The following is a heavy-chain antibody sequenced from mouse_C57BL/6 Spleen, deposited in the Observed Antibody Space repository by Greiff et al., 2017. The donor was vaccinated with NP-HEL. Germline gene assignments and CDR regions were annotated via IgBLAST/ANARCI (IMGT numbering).Heavy chain of an antibody. CDR3: ARRVLNCPDV. Sequence: EVMLVESGGDLVKPGGSLKLSCAASGFTFSSYGMSWVRQTPDKRLEWVATISSGGSYTYYPDSVKGRFTISRDNAKNTLYLQMSSPKSEDTAMYYCARRVLNCPDVWGTGTTVTVSS. CDR2: ISSGGSYT. J-gene: IGHJ1*03. V-gene: IGHV5-6*02. CDR1: GFTFSSYG.